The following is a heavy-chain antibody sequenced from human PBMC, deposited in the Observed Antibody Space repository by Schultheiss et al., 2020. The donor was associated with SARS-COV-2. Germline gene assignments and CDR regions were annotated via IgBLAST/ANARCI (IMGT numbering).Heavy chain of an antibody. J-gene: IGHJ4*02. CDR2: ISSGGTTI. D-gene: IGHD2-8*01. V-gene: IGHV3-48*03. CDR1: GFSFSSFG. Sequence: GESLKISCAASGFSFSSFGMTWVRQAPGKGLEWVSSISSGGTTIYYVDSVKGRFTISRDNAKNSLYLQMNNLRVEDTAVYYCYVMVYAGPTPDDCWGPGTLVTVSS. CDR3: YVMVYAGPTPDDC.